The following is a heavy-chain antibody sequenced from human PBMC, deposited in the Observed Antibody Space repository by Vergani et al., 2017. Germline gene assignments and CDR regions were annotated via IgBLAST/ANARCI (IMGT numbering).Heavy chain of an antibody. Sequence: QLQLQESGPGLVQPSETLSLTCTVSGGSISSSSYYWGWIRQPPGKGLGWIGSIYYSGSTYYNPSLKSRVTISVDTSKNQFSLKLSSVTAADTAVYYCASIPLNGKGYCSGGSCSDYFDYWGQGTLVTVSS. D-gene: IGHD2-15*01. CDR3: ASIPLNGKGYCSGGSCSDYFDY. CDR2: IYYSGST. CDR1: GGSISSSSYY. V-gene: IGHV4-39*07. J-gene: IGHJ4*02.